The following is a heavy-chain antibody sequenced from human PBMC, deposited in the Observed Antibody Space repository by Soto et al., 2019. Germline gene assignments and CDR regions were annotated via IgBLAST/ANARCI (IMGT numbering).Heavy chain of an antibody. CDR3: ASNLGEDIVVVVAATGAFDI. Sequence: QVQLVQSEAEVKKPGSSVKVSCKASGGTFSSYTISWVRQAPGQGLEWMGRIIPILGIANYAQKFQGRVTITADKSTSTAYMELSSLRSEDTAVYYCASNLGEDIVVVVAATGAFDIWGQGTMVTVSS. CDR2: IIPILGIA. J-gene: IGHJ3*02. D-gene: IGHD2-15*01. CDR1: GGTFSSYT. V-gene: IGHV1-69*02.